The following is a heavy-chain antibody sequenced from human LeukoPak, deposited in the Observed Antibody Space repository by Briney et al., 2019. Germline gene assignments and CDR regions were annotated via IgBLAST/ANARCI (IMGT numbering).Heavy chain of an antibody. J-gene: IGHJ4*02. CDR1: GDSISSDNW. CDR3: ARTRYNYVWGSHRSGGPTDY. D-gene: IGHD3-16*02. V-gene: IGHV4-4*02. Sequence: SETLSLTCAVSGDSISSDNWWSWVRQPPGKGLEWIGEIYHSGSTNYNPSLKSRITISVDKSKNQFSLKVTSVTAADTAVYYCARTRYNYVWGSHRSGGPTDYWGQGTLVTVSS. CDR2: IYHSGST.